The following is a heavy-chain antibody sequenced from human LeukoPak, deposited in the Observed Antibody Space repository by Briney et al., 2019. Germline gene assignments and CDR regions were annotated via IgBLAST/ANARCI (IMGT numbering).Heavy chain of an antibody. CDR3: ARGLPQRGITIFGVVIEGYWFDP. J-gene: IGHJ5*02. Sequence: ASVKVSCKASGYTFTSYDINWLRQATGQGLEWMGWMNPNSGNTGYAQKFQGRVTMTRNTSISTAYMELSSLRSEDTAVYYYARGLPQRGITIFGVVIEGYWFDPWGQGTLVTVSS. CDR1: GYTFTSYD. V-gene: IGHV1-8*01. CDR2: MNPNSGNT. D-gene: IGHD3-3*01.